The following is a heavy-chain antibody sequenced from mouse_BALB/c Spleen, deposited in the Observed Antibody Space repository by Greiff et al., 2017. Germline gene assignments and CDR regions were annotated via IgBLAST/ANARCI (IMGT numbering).Heavy chain of an antibody. V-gene: IGHV5-17*02. CDR1: GFTFSSFG. Sequence: EVKLVASWGGLVQPGGSRKLSCAASGFTFSSFGMHWVRQAPEKGLEWVAYISSGSSTIYYADTVKGRFTISRDNPKNTLFLQMTSLRSEDTAMYYCARAGTRVAWFAYWGQGTLVTVSA. D-gene: IGHD4-1*01. J-gene: IGHJ3*01. CDR3: ARAGTRVAWFAY. CDR2: ISSGSSTI.